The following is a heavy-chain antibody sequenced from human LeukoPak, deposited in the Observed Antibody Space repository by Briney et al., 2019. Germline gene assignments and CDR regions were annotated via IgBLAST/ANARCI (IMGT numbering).Heavy chain of an antibody. Sequence: GGSLRLSCAASGFTFSSYSMNWVRQAPGKGLEWVSSISSSSSYIYYADSVKGRFTISRDNAKNTLYLQMNSLRAEDTAVYYCARGSGYSYSSIVYWGQGSLVTVSS. CDR1: GFTFSSYS. V-gene: IGHV3-21*01. CDR3: ARGSGYSYSSIVY. D-gene: IGHD5-18*01. CDR2: ISSSSSYI. J-gene: IGHJ4*02.